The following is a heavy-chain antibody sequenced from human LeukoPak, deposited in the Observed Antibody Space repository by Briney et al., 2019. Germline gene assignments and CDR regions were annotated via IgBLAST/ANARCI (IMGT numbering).Heavy chain of an antibody. J-gene: IGHJ4*02. V-gene: IGHV3-23*01. D-gene: IGHD3-10*01. CDR1: GFTFSTYT. CDR2: ISGCGGGGGTT. CDR3: VCYYASGVFY. Sequence: GGSLRLSCAASGFTFSTYTISWVRQAPGKGLEWVSAISGCGGGGGTTNYADSVKGRFTISRDNSKNTLYLRMNSLRAEDTAVYYCVCYYASGVFYWGQGTLVTVSS.